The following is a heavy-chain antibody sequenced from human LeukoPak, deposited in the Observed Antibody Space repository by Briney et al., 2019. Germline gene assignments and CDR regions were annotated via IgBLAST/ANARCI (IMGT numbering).Heavy chain of an antibody. V-gene: IGHV4-38-2*01. D-gene: IGHD3-22*01. Sequence: SETLSLTCAVSDYSISSGYYWGWIRQPPAKGLEWIGSIYHSGSAYYSPSLKSRLTISVDTSKNQFSLKLSSVTAADTAMYYCARHMGPYYYDSSVVDYWGQGTLVTVSS. CDR1: DYSISSGYY. J-gene: IGHJ4*02. CDR2: IYHSGSA. CDR3: ARHMGPYYYDSSVVDY.